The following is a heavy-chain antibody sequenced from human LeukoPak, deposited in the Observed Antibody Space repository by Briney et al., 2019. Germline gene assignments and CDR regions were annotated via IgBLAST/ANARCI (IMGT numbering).Heavy chain of an antibody. CDR2: LRYDGRSK. J-gene: IGHJ4*02. Sequence: PGGSLRLSCTASGFILSDSGFDWVRQAPGKGLEWVAFLRYDGRSKYYLDAVKGRLTISRDNSKNTVYLQMDSLRPEDTAVYYCAIGVNYAFGDWGQGTLVTVSS. CDR1: GFILSDSG. V-gene: IGHV3-30*02. D-gene: IGHD1-7*01. CDR3: AIGVNYAFGD.